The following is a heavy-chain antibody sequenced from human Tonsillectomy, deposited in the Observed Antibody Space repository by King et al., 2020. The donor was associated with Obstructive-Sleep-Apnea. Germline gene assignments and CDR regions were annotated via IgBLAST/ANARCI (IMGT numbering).Heavy chain of an antibody. V-gene: IGHV4-59*01. CDR1: GGSISSYY. D-gene: IGHD4-23*01. Sequence: MQLQESGPGLVKPSETLSLTCTVSGGSISSYYWSWIRQPPGKGLEWIGYIYYSGSTNYNPSLKSRATISVDTSKNQFSLKLSSVTAADTAVYYCARAVVTRYFDYWGQGTLVTVSS. CDR3: ARAVVTRYFDY. CDR2: IYYSGST. J-gene: IGHJ4*02.